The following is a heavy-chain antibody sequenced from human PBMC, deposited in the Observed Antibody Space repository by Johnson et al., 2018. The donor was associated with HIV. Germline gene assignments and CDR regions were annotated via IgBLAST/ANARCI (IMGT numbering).Heavy chain of an antibody. V-gene: IGHV3-66*01. J-gene: IGHJ3*02. CDR2: IFSVGDV. CDR1: GITVGTNY. D-gene: IGHD3-16*01. Sequence: VQLVESGGGLVQPGGSLRLSCAASGITVGTNYMSWVRQAPGKGLEWVSVIFSVGDVYYADSVKGRFAISRDNSKNTLYLQMNSLRVEDTAVYFCARVSYDGVLKTVGAFDIWGQGTLITVSS. CDR3: ARVSYDGVLKTVGAFDI.